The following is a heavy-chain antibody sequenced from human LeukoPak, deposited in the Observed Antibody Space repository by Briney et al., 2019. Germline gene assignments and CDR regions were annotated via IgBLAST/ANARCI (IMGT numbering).Heavy chain of an antibody. Sequence: GASVKVSCKASGYTFTSYDINWVRQATGQGLEWMGWMNPNSGNTGYAQKFQGRVTMTRNTSISTAYMELSSLRSEDTAVYYCATLLLWFGEPPEDGMDVWGQGTTVTVSS. CDR2: MNPNSGNT. D-gene: IGHD3-10*01. J-gene: IGHJ6*02. CDR3: ATLLLWFGEPPEDGMDV. CDR1: GYTFTSYD. V-gene: IGHV1-8*01.